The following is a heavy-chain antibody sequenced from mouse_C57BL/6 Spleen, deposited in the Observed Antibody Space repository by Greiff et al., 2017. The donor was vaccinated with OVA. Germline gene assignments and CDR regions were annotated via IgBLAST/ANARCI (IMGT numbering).Heavy chain of an antibody. Sequence: QVQLQQSGAELVKPGASVKLSCKASGYTFTSYWMHWVKQRPGRGLEWIGTIDPNSGGTKYNEKFKSKATLTVDKPSSTAYMQLSSLTSEDSAVYYCARFDGYYDYAMDYWGQGTSVTVSS. CDR2: IDPNSGGT. CDR3: ARFDGYYDYAMDY. J-gene: IGHJ4*01. CDR1: GYTFTSYW. V-gene: IGHV1-72*01. D-gene: IGHD2-3*01.